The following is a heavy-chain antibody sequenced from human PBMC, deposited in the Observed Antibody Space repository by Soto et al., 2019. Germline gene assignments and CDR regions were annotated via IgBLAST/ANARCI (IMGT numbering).Heavy chain of an antibody. Sequence: ASVKVSCKASGYTFTSYGISWVRQAPGQGLEGMGWISAYNGNTNYAQKLQGRVTMTTDTSTSTAYMELRSLRSDDTAVYYCARATGAYSYDSSGSHGDYWGQGTLVTVSS. J-gene: IGHJ4*02. CDR3: ARATGAYSYDSSGSHGDY. D-gene: IGHD3-22*01. CDR1: GYTFTSYG. V-gene: IGHV1-18*04. CDR2: ISAYNGNT.